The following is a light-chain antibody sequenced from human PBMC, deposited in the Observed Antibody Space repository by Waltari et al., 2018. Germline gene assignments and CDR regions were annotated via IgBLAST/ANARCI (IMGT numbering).Light chain of an antibody. CDR1: TLANKD. CDR3: QSTGSSDSLFL. CDR2: NDS. V-gene: IGLV3-25*03. Sequence: SHDLPQPPSVSVSPGQTARISCSGATLANKDFFWYQQRPGPAPVRLIYNDSVRPSEIPERFAAYSSGTTAKRTITGVQAEDVADYYCQSTGSSDSLFLFGGGTKLTFV. J-gene: IGLJ2*01.